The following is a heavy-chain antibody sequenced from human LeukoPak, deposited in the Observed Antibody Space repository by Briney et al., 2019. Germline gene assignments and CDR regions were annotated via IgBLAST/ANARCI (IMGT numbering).Heavy chain of an antibody. CDR1: GSDFTSYW. CDR2: IYLGDSET. Sequence: GESLKISCKGSGSDFTSYWITWVRQMAGKGLGWMGIIYLGDSETRYSPSFQGQVTISADKSISTAYLQWSSLKASDTAIYYCARQKKSRCHGPFEYWGQGTLVTVSS. V-gene: IGHV5-51*01. CDR3: ARQKKSRCHGPFEY. J-gene: IGHJ4*02. D-gene: IGHD3-16*02.